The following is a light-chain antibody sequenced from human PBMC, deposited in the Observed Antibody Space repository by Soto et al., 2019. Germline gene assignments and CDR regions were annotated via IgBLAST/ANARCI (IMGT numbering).Light chain of an antibody. CDR1: QSISTY. V-gene: IGKV1-39*01. CDR3: QQSFASPRT. J-gene: IGKJ1*01. CDR2: TTS. Sequence: IQMTQSPSSLSASVGDTVTIACRASQSISTYLNWYQQKPGKAPNLLIYTTSNLQPGVPSRFSGSGSGTDFTLAISSLQPEDFATYYCQQSFASPRTFGQGTKVDIK.